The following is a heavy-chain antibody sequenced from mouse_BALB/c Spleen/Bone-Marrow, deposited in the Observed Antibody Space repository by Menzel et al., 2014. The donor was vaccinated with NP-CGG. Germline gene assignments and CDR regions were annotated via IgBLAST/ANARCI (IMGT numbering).Heavy chain of an antibody. CDR2: IDPATGNP. Sequence: EVQLQQSGAELVKPGASVQLSCTASGFNIKDTYMHEVTHKNEHVLEWIGRIDPATGNPKYDPKYQGKATITADTSSNTAYLQLSSLTSEDTAVYYCASYYYGSYGFAYWGQGTLVT. V-gene: IGHV14-3*02. CDR3: ASYYYGSYGFAY. J-gene: IGHJ3*01. D-gene: IGHD1-1*01. CDR1: GFNIKDTY.